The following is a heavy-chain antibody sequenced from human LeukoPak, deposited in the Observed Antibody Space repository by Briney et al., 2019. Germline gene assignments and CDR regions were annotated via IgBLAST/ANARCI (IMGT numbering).Heavy chain of an antibody. CDR1: GGSVRRGNYY. V-gene: IGHV4-61*02. CDR2: IYTSGTT. Sequence: SETLSLTCTVSGGSVRRGNYYWTWIRQPAGSGLEWIGRIYTSGTTDYNPSLRTRVTISVDASRNQFSLNLSSVTAADTAVYYCARDGSGYYSPSPFDYWGQGTLVTVSS. CDR3: ARDGSGYYSPSPFDY. J-gene: IGHJ4*02. D-gene: IGHD3-3*01.